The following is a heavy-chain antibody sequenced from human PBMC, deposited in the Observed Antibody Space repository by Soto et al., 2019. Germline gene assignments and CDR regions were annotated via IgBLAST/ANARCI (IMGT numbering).Heavy chain of an antibody. Sequence: EVQLVESGGGLVQPGGSLRLSCAASGFSFSTYSMNWVRQAPGKGLEWVSYISSRSYTIYYVDSVKGRFTNSRDNAKNSHYLQMNSLRDEDTAVYYCARGASSSDNGMDVWGQGTTVTVSS. J-gene: IGHJ6*02. D-gene: IGHD6-6*01. CDR3: ARGASSSDNGMDV. V-gene: IGHV3-48*02. CDR1: GFSFSTYS. CDR2: ISSRSYTI.